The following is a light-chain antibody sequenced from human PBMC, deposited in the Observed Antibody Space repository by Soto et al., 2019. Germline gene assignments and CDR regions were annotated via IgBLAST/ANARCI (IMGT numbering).Light chain of an antibody. CDR3: QQSYSTRLT. J-gene: IGKJ4*01. CDR2: AAS. CDR1: QSISSY. Sequence: DIQMTQSPSSLSASVGDRVTITCRASQSISSYLNWYQQKPGKAPKLLIYAASSSQSGVPSRFSGSGSGTDFTLTISSLQPEDFATYYCQQSYSTRLTFGGGTKVDIK. V-gene: IGKV1-39*01.